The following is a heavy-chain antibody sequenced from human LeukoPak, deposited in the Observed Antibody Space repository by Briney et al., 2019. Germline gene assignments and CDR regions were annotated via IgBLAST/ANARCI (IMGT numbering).Heavy chain of an antibody. J-gene: IGHJ3*02. CDR1: GDSLSSYY. CDR3: ARRRVDIVVVVAATPVDAFDI. D-gene: IGHD2-15*01. V-gene: IGHV4-59*08. CDR2: VYYSGGT. Sequence: SETLSLTCTVSGDSLSSYYWSWIRQPPGKGLEYIGYVYYSGGTNYNPSLKSRITISVDTSKNQFSLELSSVTAADTAVYYCARRRVDIVVVVAATPVDAFDIWGQGTMVTVSS.